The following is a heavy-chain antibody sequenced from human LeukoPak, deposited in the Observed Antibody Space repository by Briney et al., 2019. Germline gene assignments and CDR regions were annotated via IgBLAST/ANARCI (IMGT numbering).Heavy chain of an antibody. V-gene: IGHV3-74*01. Sequence: PGGSLRLSCAVSGFTITESWMHWVRQAPGPGLVWVSRISSYGSSLAYADSAQGRFTISRDVAQNTLYLQFGSLRPEDTAVYYSAGYADKGDYPMNPWGQGTLISVSS. CDR2: ISSYGSSL. J-gene: IGHJ5*02. CDR1: GFTITESW. CDR3: AGYADKGDYPMNP. D-gene: IGHD4-17*01.